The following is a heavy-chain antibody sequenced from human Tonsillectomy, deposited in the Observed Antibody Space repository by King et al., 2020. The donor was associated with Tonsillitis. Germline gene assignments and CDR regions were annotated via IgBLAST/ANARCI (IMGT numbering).Heavy chain of an antibody. J-gene: IGHJ4*02. V-gene: IGHV3-15*01. Sequence: VQLVESGGDFVKPGGSLTLSCAASGLTFSNAWMTWVRQAPGRWLEWIGRVKSQTDGGTTDYAAPVKGRFTISRDDSKNTLYLQMNSLKTEDTAVYYCTTAPNWGSDYWGQGTLVTVSS. D-gene: IGHD7-27*01. CDR3: TTAPNWGSDY. CDR2: VKSQTDGGTT. CDR1: GLTFSNAW.